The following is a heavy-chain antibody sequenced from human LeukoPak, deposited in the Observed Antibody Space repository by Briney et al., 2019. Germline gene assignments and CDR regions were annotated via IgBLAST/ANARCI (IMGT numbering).Heavy chain of an antibody. D-gene: IGHD6-13*01. CDR2: IYYSGST. CDR1: GDSISSSSSY. V-gene: IGHV4-39*07. CDR3: GYSSSWFPSIDS. J-gene: IGHJ4*02. Sequence: SETLSLTCTVSGDSISSSSSYWGWIRQPPGKGLEWIGSIYYSGSTYYNPSLKSRVTVSVDTSKNKFSLRMTSVTAADTAVYYCGYSSSWFPSIDSWGQGTLVTVSS.